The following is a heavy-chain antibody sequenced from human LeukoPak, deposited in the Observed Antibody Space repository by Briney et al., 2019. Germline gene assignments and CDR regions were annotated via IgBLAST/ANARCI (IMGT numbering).Heavy chain of an antibody. CDR1: AYSFIDYW. Sequence: AESLKISCQGSAYSFIDYWIGCVRQMPGKGLEWMAVIYPGDSRTRYNPSFQGQVTISADKSIITAYLEWNSLKASDTALFYCACRMFASNWFQPWGQGTLVTVSS. D-gene: IGHD4-11*01. J-gene: IGHJ5*02. CDR2: IYPGDSRT. CDR3: ACRMFASNWFQP. V-gene: IGHV5-51*01.